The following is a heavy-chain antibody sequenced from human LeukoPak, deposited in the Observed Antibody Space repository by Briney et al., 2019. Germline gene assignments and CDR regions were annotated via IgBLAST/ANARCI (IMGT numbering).Heavy chain of an antibody. CDR3: ARDYSDAFDI. J-gene: IGHJ3*02. CDR2: IYYSGST. D-gene: IGHD4-11*01. CDR1: GGSISSYY. Sequence: SETLSLTCTVPGGSISSYYWSWIRQPPGKGLEWIGYIYYSGSTNYNPSLKSRVTISVDTSKNQFSLKLSSVTAADTAVYYCARDYSDAFDIWGQGTMVTVSS. V-gene: IGHV4-59*12.